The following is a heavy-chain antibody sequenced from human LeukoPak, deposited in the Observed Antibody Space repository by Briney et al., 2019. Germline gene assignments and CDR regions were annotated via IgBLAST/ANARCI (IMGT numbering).Heavy chain of an antibody. Sequence: GGSLRLSCAASGFTFSSYSMNWVRQAPGKGLEWVSSISSSSSYIYYADSVKGRFTISRDNAKKSLYLRMNSLRAEDTAVYYCARWDDSSGYYLYYFDYWGQGTLVTVSS. CDR1: GFTFSSYS. J-gene: IGHJ4*02. CDR2: ISSSSSYI. V-gene: IGHV3-21*01. CDR3: ARWDDSSGYYLYYFDY. D-gene: IGHD3-22*01.